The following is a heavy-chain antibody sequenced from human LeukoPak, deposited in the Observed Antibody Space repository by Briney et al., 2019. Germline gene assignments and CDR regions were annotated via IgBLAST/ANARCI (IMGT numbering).Heavy chain of an antibody. CDR1: GDSVSSNSAA. Sequence: SQTLSLTCAISGDSVSSNSAAWNWIRQSPSRGLEWLGMTYYKSQWNNDSAVSVKSRITINPDTSKNQFSLQLNSVTPEDTAVYYCARDPYYYGSGNWNNNWFDPWGQGTLVTVSS. J-gene: IGHJ5*02. V-gene: IGHV6-1*01. CDR2: TYYKSQWNN. D-gene: IGHD3-10*01. CDR3: ARDPYYYGSGNWNNNWFDP.